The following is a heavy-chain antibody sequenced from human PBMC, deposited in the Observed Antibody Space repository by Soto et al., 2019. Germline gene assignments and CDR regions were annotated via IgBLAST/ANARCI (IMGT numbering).Heavy chain of an antibody. D-gene: IGHD5-18*01. V-gene: IGHV3-21*01. CDR2: ISSSSSYI. Sequence: GGSLRLSCAASGFTFSSYSMNWVRQAPGKGLEWVSSISSSSSYIYYADSVKGRFTISRDNAKNSLYLQMNSLRAEDTAVYYCARETQYSYGYPNPFYYYYYMDVWGKGTTVTVSS. CDR3: ARETQYSYGYPNPFYYYYYMDV. J-gene: IGHJ6*03. CDR1: GFTFSSYS.